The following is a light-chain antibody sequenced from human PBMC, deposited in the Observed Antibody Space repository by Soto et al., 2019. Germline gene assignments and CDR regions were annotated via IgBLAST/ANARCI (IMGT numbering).Light chain of an antibody. CDR3: QQYNNLPFT. CDR2: GAS. CDR1: QSVSSN. Sequence: EIVMTQSPATLSVSPGERATLSCRASQSVSSNLAWYQQKPGQAPRLLIYGASTRATGIPARFSGSGSGTKFTLTISSLQSEDFAVYYCQQYNNLPFTFGPGTKVDIK. V-gene: IGKV3-15*01. J-gene: IGKJ3*01.